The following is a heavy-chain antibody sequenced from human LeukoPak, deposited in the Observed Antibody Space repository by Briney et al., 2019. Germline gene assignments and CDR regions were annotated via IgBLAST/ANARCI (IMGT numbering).Heavy chain of an antibody. CDR1: GGSISSYY. CDR2: IYTSGST. Sequence: SETLSLTCTVSGGSISSYYWSWIRQPPGKGLEWIGYIYTSGSTNYNPSLKSRVTISVDTSKNQFSLKLSSVTAADTAVYYCARGHPVDIVATISGGNWFDPWGQGTLVTVSS. J-gene: IGHJ5*02. D-gene: IGHD5-12*01. V-gene: IGHV4-4*09. CDR3: ARGHPVDIVATISGGNWFDP.